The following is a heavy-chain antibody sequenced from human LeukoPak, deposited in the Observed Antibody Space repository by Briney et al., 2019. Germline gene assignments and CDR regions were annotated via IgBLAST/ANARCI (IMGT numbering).Heavy chain of an antibody. Sequence: ASVKVSCRASGYTFTSYGITWVRQAPGQGLEWMGWISAYNGNTNYAQKLQGRVTMTTDTSTSTAYMELRSLRSDDTAVYYCARDSVVVPAAAYYYYMDVWGKGTTVTVSS. CDR2: ISAYNGNT. V-gene: IGHV1-18*01. CDR3: ARDSVVVPAAAYYYYMDV. J-gene: IGHJ6*03. CDR1: GYTFTSYG. D-gene: IGHD2-2*01.